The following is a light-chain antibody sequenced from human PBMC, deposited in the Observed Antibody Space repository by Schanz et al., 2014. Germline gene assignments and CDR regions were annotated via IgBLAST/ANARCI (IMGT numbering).Light chain of an antibody. CDR1: SSDVGGYNY. CDR2: HVS. V-gene: IGLV2-14*01. CDR3: SSYTSSSTRV. J-gene: IGLJ3*02. Sequence: QSALTQPASVSGSPGQSITISCTGTSSDVGGYNYVSWYQQYPGKAPKLMIYHVSNRPSGVSNRFSGSKSGNTASLVISGLQAEDEADYYCSSYTSSSTRVFGGGTKLTVL.